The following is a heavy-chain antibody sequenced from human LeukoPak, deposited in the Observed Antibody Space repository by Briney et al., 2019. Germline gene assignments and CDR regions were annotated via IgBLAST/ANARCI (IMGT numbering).Heavy chain of an antibody. D-gene: IGHD6-13*01. CDR3: ARGYSSSRYDY. J-gene: IGHJ4*02. CDR1: GYTFTGYY. V-gene: IGHV1-2*06. Sequence: GASVKVSCKASGYTFTGYYMHWVRQAPGQGLEWMGRINPNSGGTNYAQKFQGRVTMTRDTPISTAYMELSRLSSADTAVYYCARGYSSSRYDYWGQGTLVTVSS. CDR2: INPNSGGT.